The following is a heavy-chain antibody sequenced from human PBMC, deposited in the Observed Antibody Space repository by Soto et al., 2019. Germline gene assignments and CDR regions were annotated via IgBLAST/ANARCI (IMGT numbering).Heavy chain of an antibody. V-gene: IGHV1-69*13. CDR2: IIPIFGTA. CDR3: ARGSLRFLEWSQRDAFDI. D-gene: IGHD3-3*01. J-gene: IGHJ3*02. CDR1: GGTFSSYA. Sequence: SVKVSFKASGGTFSSYAISWVRQAPGQGLEWMGGIIPIFGTANYAQKFQGRVTITADESTSTAYMELSSLRSEDTAVYYCARGSLRFLEWSQRDAFDIWGQGTMVTVSS.